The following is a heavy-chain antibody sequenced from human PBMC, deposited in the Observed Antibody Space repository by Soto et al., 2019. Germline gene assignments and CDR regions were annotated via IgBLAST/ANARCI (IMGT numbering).Heavy chain of an antibody. CDR1: GFTFSSYA. CDR3: ARRGSGSYYDY. J-gene: IGHJ4*02. Sequence: EVQLLESGGGLVQPGGSPRLSCAASGFTFSSYAMRWVRQAPGKGLEWVSAISGSGGSMYYADSVKGRFTISRDNSKNTLYLQMNSLRAEDMAVYYCARRGSGSYYDYWGQGTLVTVSS. D-gene: IGHD1-26*01. V-gene: IGHV3-23*01. CDR2: ISGSGGSM.